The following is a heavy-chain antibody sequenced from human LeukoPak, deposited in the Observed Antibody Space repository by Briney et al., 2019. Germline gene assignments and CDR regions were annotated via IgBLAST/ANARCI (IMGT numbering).Heavy chain of an antibody. V-gene: IGHV3-30*04. CDR1: GFTFSSYA. CDR2: ISYDGSNK. Sequence: GGSLRLSCAASGFTFSSYAMHWVRQAPGKGLEWVAVISYDGSNKYYADSVKGRFTISKDNSKNTLYLQMNSLRAEDTPVYYCSRDRTKLDSWGQGTLVTVPS. CDR3: SRDRTKLDS. D-gene: IGHD2-2*01. J-gene: IGHJ4*02.